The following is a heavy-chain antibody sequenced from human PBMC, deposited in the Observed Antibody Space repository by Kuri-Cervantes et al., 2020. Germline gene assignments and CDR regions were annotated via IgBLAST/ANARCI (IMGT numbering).Heavy chain of an antibody. CDR3: ARDTNWGSYPSGGKLQDGFDI. D-gene: IGHD3-16*01. Sequence: GESLKISCAASGFIFNTYWMSWVRQAPGKGPEWVANIKQDGSEENYVDSVKGRFTISRDNAENSLYLQMNSLGVEDTAVYYCARDTNWGSYPSGGKLQDGFDIWGQGTRVTVSS. CDR1: GFIFNTYW. J-gene: IGHJ3*02. CDR2: IKQDGSEE. V-gene: IGHV3-7*01.